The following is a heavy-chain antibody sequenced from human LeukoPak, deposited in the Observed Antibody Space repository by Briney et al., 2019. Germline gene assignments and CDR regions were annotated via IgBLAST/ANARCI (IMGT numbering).Heavy chain of an antibody. V-gene: IGHV1-18*01. D-gene: IGHD6-6*01. Sequence: ASVKVSCKASGYTFTSYGISWVRQAPGQGLEWMGWISAYNGNTNYAQKLRGRVTMTTDTSTSTAYMELRSLRSDDTAVYYCARDVEYSSSSVFSDYWGQGTLVTVSS. CDR3: ARDVEYSSSSVFSDY. J-gene: IGHJ4*02. CDR1: GYTFTSYG. CDR2: ISAYNGNT.